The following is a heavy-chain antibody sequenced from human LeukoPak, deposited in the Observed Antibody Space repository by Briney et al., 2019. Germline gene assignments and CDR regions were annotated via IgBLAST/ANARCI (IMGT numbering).Heavy chain of an antibody. V-gene: IGHV3-64D*06. CDR3: VKDLLQVTMKKLDH. Sequence: PGGSLRLSCSVSGFTFSSYAMHWVRQAPGKGLEYVSVIRSDRVDVYYTDSVKGRFTISRDNSKNTLYLQMSSLRPEDTAVYYCVKDLLQVTMKKLDHWGQGTLVTVSS. D-gene: IGHD4-11*01. CDR2: IRSDRVDV. CDR1: GFTFSSYA. J-gene: IGHJ4*02.